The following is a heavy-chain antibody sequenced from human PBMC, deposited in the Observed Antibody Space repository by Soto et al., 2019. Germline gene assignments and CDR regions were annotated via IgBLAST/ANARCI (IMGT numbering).Heavy chain of an antibody. CDR3: AKDKSYYDFWSGYDTTPPPISYGMDV. J-gene: IGHJ6*02. Sequence: GGSLRLSCAASGFTFSSYAMSWVRQAPGKGLEWVSAISGSGGSTYYADSVKGRFTISRDNSKNTLYLQMNSLRAEDTAVYYCAKDKSYYDFWSGYDTTPPPISYGMDVWGQGTTVTVSS. V-gene: IGHV3-23*01. D-gene: IGHD3-3*01. CDR2: ISGSGGST. CDR1: GFTFSSYA.